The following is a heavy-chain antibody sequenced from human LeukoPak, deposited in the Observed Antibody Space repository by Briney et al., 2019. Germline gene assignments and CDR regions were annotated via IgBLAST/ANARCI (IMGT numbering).Heavy chain of an antibody. CDR1: GGSISSSSYY. CDR2: IYYSGST. Sequence: SETLSLTCTVSGGSISSSSYYWGWIRQPPGKGLEWIGSIYYSGSTYYNPSLKSRVTISVDTSKNQFSLKLSSVTAAGTAVYYCARQQLAIFDYWGQGTLVTVSS. V-gene: IGHV4-39*01. CDR3: ARQQLAIFDY. J-gene: IGHJ4*02. D-gene: IGHD6-13*01.